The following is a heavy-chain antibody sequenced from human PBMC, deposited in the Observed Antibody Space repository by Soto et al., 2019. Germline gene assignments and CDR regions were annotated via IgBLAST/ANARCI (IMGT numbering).Heavy chain of an antibody. D-gene: IGHD3-22*01. CDR1: GFTFSSYA. J-gene: IGHJ6*02. CDR3: AKGWLYGAGMGV. Sequence: EVQLLVSGGGLVQPGGSLRLSCAASGFTFSSYAMSWVRQDPGKGLEWVSSTSGSGGDVYHAGSVKGRFTISRDNSKNTLYLQMNSLRAEDTAIYYCAKGWLYGAGMGVWGQGTTVTVSS. CDR2: TSGSGGDV. V-gene: IGHV3-23*01.